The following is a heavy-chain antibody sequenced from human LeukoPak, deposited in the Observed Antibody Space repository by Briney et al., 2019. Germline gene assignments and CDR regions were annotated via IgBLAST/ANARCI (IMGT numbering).Heavy chain of an antibody. CDR1: GFTVTSNY. CDR2: IYTGGSP. J-gene: IGHJ4*02. D-gene: IGHD6-13*01. CDR3: ARGAATGPTLGLDY. Sequence: GGSLRLSCVASGFTVTSNYVTWVRQAPGKGLEWVSVIYTGGSPYYADSVKGRFAISRDMSKNTVYLQMYSLRAEDTAVYYCARGAATGPTLGLDYWGQGTLVTVSS. V-gene: IGHV3-53*01.